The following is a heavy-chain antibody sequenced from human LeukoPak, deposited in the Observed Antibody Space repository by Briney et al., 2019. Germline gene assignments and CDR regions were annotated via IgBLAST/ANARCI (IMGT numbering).Heavy chain of an antibody. V-gene: IGHV1-2*02. CDR2: INPNSGGT. J-gene: IGHJ4*02. CDR1: GYTFTGYY. Sequence: ASVKVSCKASGYTFTGYYIHWVRQAPGQGLEWMGWINPNSGGTNYAQKFQGRVTMTRDTSISTAYMELHSLRSDDTAVYYCARNGYGDYDRVSDYWGQGTLVTVSS. CDR3: ARNGYGDYDRVSDY. D-gene: IGHD4-17*01.